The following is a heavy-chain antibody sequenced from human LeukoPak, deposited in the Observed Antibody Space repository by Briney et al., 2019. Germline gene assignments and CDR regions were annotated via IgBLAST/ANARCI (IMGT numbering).Heavy chain of an antibody. J-gene: IGHJ4*02. Sequence: PSETLSLTCTVSGGSINTYYWSWIRQPPGKGLEWIGYIYYSGNTKKTPSLNSRLIMAVDTTKNQFSLKLSSVPAADTAVYYCARVGDGNFDYWGQGTLVTVSS. CDR3: ARVGDGNFDY. CDR2: IYYSGNT. CDR1: GGSINTYY. V-gene: IGHV4-59*01.